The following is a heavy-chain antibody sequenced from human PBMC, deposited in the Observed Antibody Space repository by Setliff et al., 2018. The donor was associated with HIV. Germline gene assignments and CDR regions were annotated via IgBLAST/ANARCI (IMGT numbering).Heavy chain of an antibody. Sequence: PSETLSLTCAVSGGSISSNWWSWVRQSPGKGLEWIGEIYHSGSTHYNPSLQSRVTISVDKSKSQFSLKLNTLRAEDTAVYYCAKYPEYGNPHRYFDSWGQGTLVTVSS. V-gene: IGHV4-4*02. D-gene: IGHD3-10*01. CDR2: IYHSGST. CDR1: GGSISSNW. J-gene: IGHJ4*02. CDR3: AKYPEYGNPHRYFDS.